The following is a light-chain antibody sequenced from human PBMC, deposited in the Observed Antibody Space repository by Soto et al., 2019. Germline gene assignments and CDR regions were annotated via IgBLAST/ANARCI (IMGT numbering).Light chain of an antibody. CDR2: AAS. CDR3: QQSYSTPPLT. V-gene: IGKV1-39*01. Sequence: DIQMTQCPSSLSASVGDRVTITCRAGQSISSYLNWYPQKPGKAPKLLIYAASSLQSGVPSRFSGSGSGTDFTLTISSLQPEDFATYYCQQSYSTPPLTFGGGTKVEIK. J-gene: IGKJ4*01. CDR1: QSISSY.